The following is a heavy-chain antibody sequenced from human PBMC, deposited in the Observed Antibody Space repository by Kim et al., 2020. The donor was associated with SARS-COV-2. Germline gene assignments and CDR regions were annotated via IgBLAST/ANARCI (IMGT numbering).Heavy chain of an antibody. CDR3: ARGTFQQGFDP. Sequence: GGSLRLSCEASGFTFSNYWMNWVRQGPGKGLVWVSRINSDGGDTHYADSVKGRFTISRDNAENTLHLKLNSLGVEETAIYYCARGTFQQGFDPWGQGTLVTVSS. J-gene: IGHJ5*02. CDR1: GFTFSNYW. CDR2: INSDGGDT. V-gene: IGHV3-74*01.